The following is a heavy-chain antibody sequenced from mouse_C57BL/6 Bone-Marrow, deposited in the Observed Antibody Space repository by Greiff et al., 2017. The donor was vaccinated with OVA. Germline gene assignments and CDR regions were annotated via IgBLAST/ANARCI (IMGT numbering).Heavy chain of an antibody. CDR3: ARWGRRYFGC. CDR2: IYPRSGNT. V-gene: IGHV1-81*01. Sequence: VQLQQSGAELARPGASVKLSCKASGYTFTSYGISWVKQRTGQGLEWVGEIYPRSGNTYYTEKLKGKATLTADNSSNTAYMELRSLTSEDTAVYFCARWGRRYFGCWGQGATLTVSS. J-gene: IGHJ2*01. CDR1: GYTFTSYG.